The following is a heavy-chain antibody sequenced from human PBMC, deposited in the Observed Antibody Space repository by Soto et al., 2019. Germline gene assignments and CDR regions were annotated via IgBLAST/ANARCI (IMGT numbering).Heavy chain of an antibody. CDR1: GGSISSGDYY. Sequence: LSLTCTVSGGSISSGDYYWSWIRQPPGKGLEWIGYIYYSGSTYYNPSLKSRVTISVDTSKNQFSLKLSSVTAADTAVYYCARDSRGRIYGGTSGFYYYGMEVGGNRTTV. CDR2: IYYSGST. CDR3: ARDSRGRIYGGTSGFYYYGMEV. J-gene: IGHJ6*04. V-gene: IGHV4-30-4*01. D-gene: IGHD4-17*01.